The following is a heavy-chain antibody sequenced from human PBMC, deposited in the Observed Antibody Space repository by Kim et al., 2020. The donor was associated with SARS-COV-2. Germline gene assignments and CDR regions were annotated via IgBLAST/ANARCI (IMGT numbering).Heavy chain of an antibody. CDR3: ARQEYYDSSGYIDY. Sequence: NPSLKSRVTISVDTSKNQFSLKLSSVTAADTAVYYCARQEYYDSSGYIDYWGQGTLVTVSS. J-gene: IGHJ4*02. D-gene: IGHD3-22*01. V-gene: IGHV4-39*01.